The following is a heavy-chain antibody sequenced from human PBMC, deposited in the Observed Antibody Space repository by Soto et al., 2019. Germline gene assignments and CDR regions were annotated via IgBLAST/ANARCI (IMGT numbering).Heavy chain of an antibody. D-gene: IGHD6-19*01. V-gene: IGHV4-59*01. J-gene: IGHJ4*02. CDR2: IYHSGST. CDR1: GGSISSYY. Sequence: SETLSLTSAVSGGSISSYYWSWIRQPPGKGLEWIGYIYHSGSTNYNPSLKSRVTMSVDTSKNQFSLKLNSMTAADTAIYYCARVGGSGWNFDSWGQGILVTVSS. CDR3: ARVGGSGWNFDS.